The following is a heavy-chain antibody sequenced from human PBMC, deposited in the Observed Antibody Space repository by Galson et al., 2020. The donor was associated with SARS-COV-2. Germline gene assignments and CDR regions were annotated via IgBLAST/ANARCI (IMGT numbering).Heavy chain of an antibody. Sequence: SCTVSGFTIRRYGLHWVRQAPGKRLEWVASIPDDGSTQYYADPVKGRFAISRDNSKDTLWLQMNSLTTDDPALYFCARDGADGTRGISVAGMPCYWGQGTRVSVSS. CDR1: GFTIRRYG. J-gene: IGHJ4*02. D-gene: IGHD6-19*01. CDR3: ARDGADGTRGISVAGMPCY. V-gene: IGHV3-30*19. CDR2: IPDDGSTQ.